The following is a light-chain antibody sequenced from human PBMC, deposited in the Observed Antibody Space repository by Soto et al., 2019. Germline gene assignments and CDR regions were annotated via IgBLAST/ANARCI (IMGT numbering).Light chain of an antibody. CDR2: EVT. Sequence: SALTQPPSASGSPGQSVTFSCTGTSSDVGAYNYVSWYQQHAGKAPKLVIYEVTKRPSGVPDRFSGSKSANTASLTVSGLQAEDEADYYCSSFASSNTWVFGGGTKLTVL. J-gene: IGLJ3*02. V-gene: IGLV2-8*01. CDR3: SSFASSNTWV. CDR1: SSDVGAYNY.